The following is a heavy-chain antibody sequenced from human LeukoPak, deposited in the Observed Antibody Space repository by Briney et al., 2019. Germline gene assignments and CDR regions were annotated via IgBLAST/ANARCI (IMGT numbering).Heavy chain of an antibody. CDR3: AKSDPSCSGGSCYLDC. D-gene: IGHD2-15*01. CDR1: GFTFSSYA. J-gene: IGHJ4*02. CDR2: ISGSGGTT. V-gene: IGHV3-23*01. Sequence: GGSLRLSCVAPGFTFSSYAMSWVRQAPGKGLEWVSRISGSGGTTYYADSVKGRFTISRDNSKNTLYLQMNSLRAEDTAVFYCAKSDPSCSGGSCYLDCWGQGTLVTVSS.